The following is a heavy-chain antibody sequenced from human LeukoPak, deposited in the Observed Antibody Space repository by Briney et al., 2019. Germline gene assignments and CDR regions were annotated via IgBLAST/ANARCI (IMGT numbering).Heavy chain of an antibody. D-gene: IGHD3-10*01. CDR2: ISSSGGRI. Sequence: GGSLRLSCAASGFTLSNYAMNWVRQAPGKGLEWVSGISSSGGRIYYADSVKGRFTISRDNSKKTVSLQMNSLRAEDTAVYYCVRDRPMVRGSGEGYYYYGMDVWGQGTTVTVSS. V-gene: IGHV3-23*01. CDR3: VRDRPMVRGSGEGYYYYGMDV. CDR1: GFTLSNYA. J-gene: IGHJ6*02.